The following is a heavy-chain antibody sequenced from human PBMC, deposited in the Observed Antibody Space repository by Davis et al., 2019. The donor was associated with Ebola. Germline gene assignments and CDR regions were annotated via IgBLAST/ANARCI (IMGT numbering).Heavy chain of an antibody. CDR3: ARPYYDSSGYPYDAFDI. Sequence: GESLKISCKGSGYSFPNNWIGWVRQMPGKGLEWMGRIDPSDSYTNYSPSFQGHVTISADKSISTAYLQWSSLKASDTAMYYCARPYYDSSGYPYDAFDIWGQGTMVTVSS. V-gene: IGHV5-10-1*01. CDR1: GYSFPNNW. D-gene: IGHD3-22*01. CDR2: IDPSDSYT. J-gene: IGHJ3*02.